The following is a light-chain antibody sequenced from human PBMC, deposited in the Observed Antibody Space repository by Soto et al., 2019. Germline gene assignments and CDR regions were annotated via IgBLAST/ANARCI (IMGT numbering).Light chain of an antibody. Sequence: TVLTQSPGTLSLSPGQRATLSCRASQSVPGSSLAWYQHKPGQSPRAPIYEATTRATGIPDRFSGSGSGTEFILTINRLEPEDFAVYYCQHYGTSPPTFGPGTKVEVK. CDR2: EAT. J-gene: IGKJ1*01. CDR3: QHYGTSPPT. V-gene: IGKV3-20*01. CDR1: QSVPGSS.